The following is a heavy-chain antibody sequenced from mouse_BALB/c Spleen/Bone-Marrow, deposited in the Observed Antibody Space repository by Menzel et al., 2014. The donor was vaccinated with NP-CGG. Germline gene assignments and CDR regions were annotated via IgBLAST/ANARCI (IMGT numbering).Heavy chain of an antibody. D-gene: IGHD1-1*01. CDR2: IYPGNSDT. V-gene: IGHV1-5*01. CDR1: GYSFTSYW. Sequence: VQLKQSGTVLARPGASVKMSCKASGYSFTSYWMHWVKQRPGQGLEWIGAIYPGNSDTSYNQKFKGKAKLTAVTSASTAYMELSSLTNEDSAVYYCTKEWYYGFDYWGQGTTLTVSS. J-gene: IGHJ2*01. CDR3: TKEWYYGFDY.